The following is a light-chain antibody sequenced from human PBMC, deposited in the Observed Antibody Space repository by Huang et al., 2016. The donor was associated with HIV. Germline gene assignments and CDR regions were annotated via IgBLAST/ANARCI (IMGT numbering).Light chain of an antibody. J-gene: IGKJ3*01. V-gene: IGKV1-9*01. CDR1: QGISSY. CDR3: QQLNSYPSFT. CDR2: AAS. Sequence: IQLTQSPSSLSASVGDRVTITCRASQGISSYLAWYQQKPGKAPKHLIYAASTLQSGVPSRFSDSGSGTDFTLNISSLQPEDFATYYCQQLNSYPSFTFGPGTKVDIK.